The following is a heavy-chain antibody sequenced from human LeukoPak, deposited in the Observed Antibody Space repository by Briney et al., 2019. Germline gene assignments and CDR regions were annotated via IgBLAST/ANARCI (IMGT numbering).Heavy chain of an antibody. Sequence: GGSLRLSCAASGFTFSNAWMSWVRQAPGKGLEWVGRIKREPDGGTTDYAAPVKGRFTISRDDSKNTLYPQMNSLKTEDTAVYYCTXDPHYYDSSGXXFPPLSWGXGTLXXVS. CDR2: IKREPDGGTT. CDR3: TXDPHYYDSSGXXFPPLS. J-gene: IGHJ5*01. V-gene: IGHV3-15*01. D-gene: IGHD3-22*01. CDR1: GFTFSNAW.